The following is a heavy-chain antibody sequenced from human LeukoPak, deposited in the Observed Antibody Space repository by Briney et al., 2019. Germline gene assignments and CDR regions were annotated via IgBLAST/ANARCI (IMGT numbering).Heavy chain of an antibody. Sequence: GGSLRLSCAASGFTFSSYSMNWVRQAPGKGLEWVSSISSSSSYIYYADSVKGRSTISRDNAKNSLYLQMNSLRAEDTAVYYCASRLLWFGELPPLYYGMDVWGQGTTVTVSS. V-gene: IGHV3-21*01. J-gene: IGHJ6*02. CDR2: ISSSSSYI. D-gene: IGHD3-10*01. CDR3: ASRLLWFGELPPLYYGMDV. CDR1: GFTFSSYS.